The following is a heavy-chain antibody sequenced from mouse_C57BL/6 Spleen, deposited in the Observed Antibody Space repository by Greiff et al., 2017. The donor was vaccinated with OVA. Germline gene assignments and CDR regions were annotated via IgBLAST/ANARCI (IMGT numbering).Heavy chain of an antibody. V-gene: IGHV1-50*01. CDR3: ARYSSGYDYAMDY. CDR1: GYTFTSYW. CDR2: IDPSDSYT. Sequence: QVQLQQPGAELVKPGASVKLSCKASGYTFTSYWMQWVKQRPGQGLEWIGEIDPSDSYTNYNQKFKGKATLTVDTSSSTAYMQLSSLTSEDSVVYYCARYSSGYDYAMDYWGQGTSVTVSS. J-gene: IGHJ4*01. D-gene: IGHD3-2*02.